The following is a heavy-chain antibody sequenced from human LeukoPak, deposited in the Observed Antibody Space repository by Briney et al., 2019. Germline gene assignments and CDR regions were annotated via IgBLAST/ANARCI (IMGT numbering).Heavy chain of an antibody. CDR3: ASPIVGALSRDY. D-gene: IGHD1-26*01. CDR2: IYSGGST. CDR1: GFTVSSNY. V-gene: IGHV3-53*01. Sequence: PGGSLRLSCAASGFTVSSNYMSWVRQAPGKGLEGVSVIYSGGSTYYADSVKGRFTISRDNSKNTLYLQMNSLRAEDTAVYYCASPIVGALSRDYWGQGTLVTVSS. J-gene: IGHJ4*02.